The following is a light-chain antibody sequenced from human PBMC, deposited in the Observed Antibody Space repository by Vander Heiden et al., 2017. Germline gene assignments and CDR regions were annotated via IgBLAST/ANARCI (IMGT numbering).Light chain of an antibody. CDR1: QGISNN. CDR3: QQYNNWPLT. Sequence: EIVMTQSPATLSVSPGERATLSCRASQGISNNLAWYQQKPGQTPRLLMYGASTRATGIPDRFSGSGSETEFTVTISSLQSEDFAVYYCQQYNNWPLTFGQGTRVEIQ. CDR2: GAS. J-gene: IGKJ5*01. V-gene: IGKV3-15*01.